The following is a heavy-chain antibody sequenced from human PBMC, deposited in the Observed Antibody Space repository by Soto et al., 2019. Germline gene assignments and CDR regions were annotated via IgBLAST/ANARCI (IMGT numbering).Heavy chain of an antibody. J-gene: IGHJ3*02. CDR3: ARDEAIHAFDI. CDR1: GFSFSSYS. Sequence: GGSLRLSCAASGFSFSSYSMDWVRQAPGKGLEWVAVIWYDGSKKLYTDSVKGRFTISRDNSKNTMYLQINSLRAEDTAVYYCARDEAIHAFDIWGQGTMVTVSS. CDR2: IWYDGSKK. D-gene: IGHD2-2*02. V-gene: IGHV3-33*01.